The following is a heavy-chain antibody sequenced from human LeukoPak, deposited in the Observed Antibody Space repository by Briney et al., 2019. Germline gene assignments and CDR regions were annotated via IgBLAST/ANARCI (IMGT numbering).Heavy chain of an antibody. V-gene: IGHV1-24*01. Sequence: ASVKVSCKVSGYTLTELSMHWVRQAPGKGLEWMGGFDPGDGETIYAQKFQGRVTMTEDTSTDTAYMELSSLRSEDTAVYYCANLRFLEWYLDYWGQGTLVTVSS. CDR3: ANLRFLEWYLDY. J-gene: IGHJ4*02. CDR2: FDPGDGET. D-gene: IGHD3-3*01. CDR1: GYTLTELS.